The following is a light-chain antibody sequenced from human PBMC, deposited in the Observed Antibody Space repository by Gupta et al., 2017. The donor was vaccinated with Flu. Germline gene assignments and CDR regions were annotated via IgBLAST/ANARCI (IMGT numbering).Light chain of an antibody. V-gene: IGKV1-39*01. CDR3: QQRYGTPLT. Sequence: DIQITQSPSSLSASLLDRATTPSLASPSTSSNLKWYQQKQGRAPKLLLYAASSWLSGVPSRLSGSGSSTDFTLTISSLQPEDYATYYCQQRYGTPLTFGGGTKVEIK. CDR1: PSTSSN. J-gene: IGKJ4*01. CDR2: AAS.